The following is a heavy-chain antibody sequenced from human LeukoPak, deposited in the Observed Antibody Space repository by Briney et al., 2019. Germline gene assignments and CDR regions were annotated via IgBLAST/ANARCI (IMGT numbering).Heavy chain of an antibody. CDR3: AKDDGGSVTTTDFEY. CDR2: ITDSGGST. J-gene: IGHJ4*02. CDR1: GFTFSNYA. Sequence: GGSLRLSCAASGFTFSNYALSWVRQVPGKGLEWVSVITDSGGSTYYADSVKGRFTNSRDNSKNTLYLQMNSLRAEDTAVYFCAKDDGGSVTTTDFEYWGEGTLVSVSS. V-gene: IGHV3-23*01. D-gene: IGHD4-17*01.